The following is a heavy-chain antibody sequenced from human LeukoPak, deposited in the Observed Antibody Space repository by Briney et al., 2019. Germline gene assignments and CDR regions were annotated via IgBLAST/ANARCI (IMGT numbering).Heavy chain of an antibody. CDR2: ISYDGNSE. V-gene: IGHV3-30*09. J-gene: IGHJ4*02. CDR1: GFTFNTYA. CDR3: ARPGDSPFDH. Sequence: GGSLRLSCVASGFTFNTYAIQWLRQAPGQGLEWVATISYDGNSEYYRDSVKGRFAVSRVNSKNTLYLQMQSLRHEDTAVYFCARPGDSPFDHWGQGTLVTVSS. D-gene: IGHD5-18*01.